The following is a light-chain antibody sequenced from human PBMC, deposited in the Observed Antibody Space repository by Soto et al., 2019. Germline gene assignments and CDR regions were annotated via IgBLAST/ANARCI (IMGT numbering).Light chain of an antibody. CDR2: GAS. CDR3: QQYNNWPRT. V-gene: IGKV3-15*01. J-gene: IGKJ1*01. CDR1: QSVSSN. Sequence: EIVMTQSPATLSVSPGERATLSCRASQSVSSNLAWYQQKPGQAPRLLIYGASTRATGIPARFSGSWSGTEFTLTISSLQSEDFAVYYCQQYNNWPRTFGQGTKVESK.